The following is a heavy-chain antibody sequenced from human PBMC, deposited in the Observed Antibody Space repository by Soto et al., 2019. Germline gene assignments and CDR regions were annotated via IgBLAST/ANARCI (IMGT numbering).Heavy chain of an antibody. Sequence: EVQLVESGGGLVKPGGSLRLSCAASGFTFSSYSMNWVRQAPGKGLEWVSSISSSSSYIYYADSVKGRFTISRDNAKNSLYLQMNSLRAEDTAVYYCARDLGMVRGAPWDWGQGTLVTVSS. D-gene: IGHD3-10*01. V-gene: IGHV3-21*01. CDR2: ISSSSSYI. CDR1: GFTFSSYS. CDR3: ARDLGMVRGAPWD. J-gene: IGHJ4*02.